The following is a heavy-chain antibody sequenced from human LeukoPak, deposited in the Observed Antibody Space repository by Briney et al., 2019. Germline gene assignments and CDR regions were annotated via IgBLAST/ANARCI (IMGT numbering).Heavy chain of an antibody. Sequence: GGSLRLSCAASGFSFSTYWMSWVRQARGKGLEWVANINQDGTEKYYEDSVKGRFTVSRDYAKNSLYLQMNSLRVEDTAVYYCAKVAKYYYGPETYYFFEQWGQGTPVTASS. CDR1: GFSFSTYW. CDR3: AKVAKYYYGPETYYFFEQ. CDR2: INQDGTEK. J-gene: IGHJ4*02. V-gene: IGHV3-7*01. D-gene: IGHD3-10*01.